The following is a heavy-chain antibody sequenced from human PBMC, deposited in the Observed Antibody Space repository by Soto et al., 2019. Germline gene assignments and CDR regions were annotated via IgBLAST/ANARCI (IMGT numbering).Heavy chain of an antibody. J-gene: IGHJ6*02. CDR3: AGGRWPHGSYAMDV. CDR2: INPSGGST. Sequence: GASVXVSFKASGYTFTSYYMQFLRQAPGQGLDCIGIINPSGGSTSYAQKFQGRVTMTRDTSTSTVYMELSSLRSEDTAVYYCAGGRWPHGSYAMDVWGQGTTV. V-gene: IGHV1-46*01. CDR1: GYTFTSYY. D-gene: IGHD3-16*01.